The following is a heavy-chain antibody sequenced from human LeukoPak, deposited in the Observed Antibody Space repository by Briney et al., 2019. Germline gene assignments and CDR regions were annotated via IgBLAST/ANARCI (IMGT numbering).Heavy chain of an antibody. J-gene: IGHJ6*03. Sequence: ASVKVSCKASGYTFTSYGISWVRQAPGQGLEWMGWISAYNGNTNYAQKLQGRVTMTTDTSTSTAYMELSSLRSEDTAVYYCARGFQASTDYYYMDVWGKGTTVTVSS. CDR2: ISAYNGNT. D-gene: IGHD2-21*01. CDR1: GYTFTSYG. CDR3: ARGFQASTDYYYMDV. V-gene: IGHV1-18*01.